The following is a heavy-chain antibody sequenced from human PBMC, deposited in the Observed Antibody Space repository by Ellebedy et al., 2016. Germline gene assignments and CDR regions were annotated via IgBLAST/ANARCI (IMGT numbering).Heavy chain of an antibody. CDR2: INPSGGRT. CDR3: ARAHYGSGSYPHFDY. J-gene: IGHJ4*02. D-gene: IGHD3-10*01. V-gene: IGHV1-46*01. Sequence: ASVKVSCKASGYTFTSYYIHWVRQAPGQGLEWMGIINPSGGRTNYAQKLQGRVTMTRDASTSTVYMELSSLRSEDTAVYYCARAHYGSGSYPHFDYWGQGTLVTVSS. CDR1: GYTFTSYY.